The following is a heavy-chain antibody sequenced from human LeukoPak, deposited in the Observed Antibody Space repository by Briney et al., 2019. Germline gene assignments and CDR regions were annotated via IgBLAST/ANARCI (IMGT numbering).Heavy chain of an antibody. CDR2: IYYSGST. CDR1: GGSISSYY. D-gene: IGHD3-10*01. V-gene: IGHV4-59*01. CDR3: ARSRLLWFGESPDWFDP. Sequence: PSETLSLTCTVSGGSISSYYWSWIRQPPGKGLEWIGYIYYSGSTNYNPSLKSRVTISVDTSKNQFSLKLSSVTAADTAVYYCARSRLLWFGESPDWFDPWGQGTLVTVSS. J-gene: IGHJ5*02.